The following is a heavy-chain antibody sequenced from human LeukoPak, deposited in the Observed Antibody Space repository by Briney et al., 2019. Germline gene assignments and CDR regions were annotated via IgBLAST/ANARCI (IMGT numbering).Heavy chain of an antibody. J-gene: IGHJ5*02. CDR1: GYTFTSYG. D-gene: IGHD3-10*01. Sequence: ASVKVSCKASGYTFTSYGISWVRQAPGQGLEWMGWISAYNGNTNYAQKLQGRVTMTTDTSTSTAYMELRSLRSDDTAVYYCARESITMVRGVNFNWFDPWGQGTLVTVSS. CDR2: ISAYNGNT. V-gene: IGHV1-18*01. CDR3: ARESITMVRGVNFNWFDP.